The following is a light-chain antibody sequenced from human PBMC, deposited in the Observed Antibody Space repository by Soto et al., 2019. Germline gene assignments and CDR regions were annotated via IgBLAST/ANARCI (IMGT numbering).Light chain of an antibody. CDR2: DTS. CDR1: QGIDDT. CDR3: QPDDGWPRT. J-gene: IGKJ2*02. V-gene: IGKV3-15*01. Sequence: EVVMRQSPATLSVSTGEGATLSYRASQGIDDTLARYQHKPGQTPRLLIYDTSTSATGVPVMFSGSMSDTEFPLPINTLQSEDSAPVDCQPDDGWPRTF.